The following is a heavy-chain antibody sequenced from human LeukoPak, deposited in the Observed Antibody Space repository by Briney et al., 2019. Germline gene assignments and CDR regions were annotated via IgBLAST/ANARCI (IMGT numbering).Heavy chain of an antibody. CDR1: GCSFTSYW. J-gene: IGHJ6*04. V-gene: IGHV5-10-1*01. CDR2: IDPSDSYT. CDR3: ARHGGAAYYYGMDV. Sequence: GESLKISCKGSGCSFTSYWISWVRQMPGKGLEWMGRIDPSDSYTNYSPSFQGHVTISADKSISTAYLQWSSLKASDTAMYYCARHGGAAYYYGMDVWGKGTTVTVSS. D-gene: IGHD6-13*01.